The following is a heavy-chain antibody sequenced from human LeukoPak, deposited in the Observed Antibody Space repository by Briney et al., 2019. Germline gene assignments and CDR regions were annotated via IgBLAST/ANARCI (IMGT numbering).Heavy chain of an antibody. Sequence: GGSLRLSCAASGFTFSSYAMSLVRQAPGKGLEWVSAISGSGGSTYYADSVKGRFTISRDNSKNTLYLQMNSLRAEDTAVYYCSKAKGAYYSYGMDVWGPGTTVTVSS. V-gene: IGHV3-23*01. CDR2: ISGSGGST. CDR1: GFTFSSYA. J-gene: IGHJ6*02. CDR3: SKAKGAYYSYGMDV.